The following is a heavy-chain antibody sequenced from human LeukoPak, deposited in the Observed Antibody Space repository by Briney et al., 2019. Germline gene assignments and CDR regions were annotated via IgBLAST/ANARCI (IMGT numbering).Heavy chain of an antibody. V-gene: IGHV1-18*01. CDR2: ISAYNGNT. CDR1: GYTFTSYG. Sequence: GASVKVSCKASGYTFTSYGISWVRQAPGQGLEWMGWISAYNGNTNYAQKLQGRVTMTTDTSTSTAYMELRSLRSDDTAVYYCAREWGYSSSWYVVGYYYGMDVWGQGITVTVSS. J-gene: IGHJ6*02. D-gene: IGHD6-13*01. CDR3: AREWGYSSSWYVVGYYYGMDV.